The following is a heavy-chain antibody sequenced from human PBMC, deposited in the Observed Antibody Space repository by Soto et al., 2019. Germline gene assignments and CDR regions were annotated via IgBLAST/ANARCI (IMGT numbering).Heavy chain of an antibody. D-gene: IGHD2-2*01. Sequence: GASVKVSCKASGYTFTSYDINWVRQATGQGLEWMGWMNPNSGNTGYAQKFQGRVTMTRNTSISTAYMELSSLRSEDTAVYYCARDPPLIVVVPAAPMGAFDIWGQGTMVTLSS. CDR3: ARDPPLIVVVPAAPMGAFDI. J-gene: IGHJ3*02. CDR2: MNPNSGNT. V-gene: IGHV1-8*01. CDR1: GYTFTSYD.